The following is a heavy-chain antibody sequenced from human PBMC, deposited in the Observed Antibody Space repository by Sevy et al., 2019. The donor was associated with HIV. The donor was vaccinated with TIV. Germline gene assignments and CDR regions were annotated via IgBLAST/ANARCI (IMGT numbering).Heavy chain of an antibody. CDR1: GFTFSQYS. J-gene: IGHJ3*02. CDR3: ARLRMSAFCGGPCYLPGYAFDI. CDR2: IGSDGENT. Sequence: GSLRLSCAASGFTFSQYSMHWVRQAPGKGLEYVSAIGSDGENTYYAKSVRGRFSIYRDNSRNTLYLQMGSLTIDDMAVYYCARLRMSAFCGGPCYLPGYAFDIWGQGTMVTVSS. D-gene: IGHD2-21*02. V-gene: IGHV3-64*01.